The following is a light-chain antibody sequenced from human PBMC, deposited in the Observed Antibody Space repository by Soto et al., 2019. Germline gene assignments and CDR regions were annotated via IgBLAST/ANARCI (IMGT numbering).Light chain of an antibody. J-gene: IGKJ1*01. Sequence: DIQLTQSPSFLSATVGDRVTITCRASQGTSSYLAWFQQKPGRAPKLLIYGASTLQSGVPARFSGSGSGTDFTLTISRLEPEDFATYYCLLDFSYFWAFGQGTKVDI. CDR3: LLDFSYFWA. CDR2: GAS. V-gene: IGKV1-9*01. CDR1: QGTSSY.